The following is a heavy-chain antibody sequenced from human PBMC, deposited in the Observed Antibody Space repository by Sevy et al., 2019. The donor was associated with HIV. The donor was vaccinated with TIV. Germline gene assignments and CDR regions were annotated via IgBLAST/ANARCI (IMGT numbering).Heavy chain of an antibody. J-gene: IGHJ3*01. CDR1: GFTFSSSA. CDR2: IVLGSGVT. V-gene: IGHV1-58*01. CDR3: SAEDMTTFGGLWRGFDF. D-gene: IGHD3-16*01. Sequence: ASVKVSCKASGFTFSSSAVQWVRQARGQRLEWVGWIVLGSGVTDYEPKFQEKVTITREMSTTTVYTDLSSLRSEDTAASYCSAEDMTTFGGLWRGFDFWGQGTMVTVSS.